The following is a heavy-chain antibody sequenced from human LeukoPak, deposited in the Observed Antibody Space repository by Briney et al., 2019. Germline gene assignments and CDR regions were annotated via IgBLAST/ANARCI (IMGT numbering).Heavy chain of an antibody. D-gene: IGHD3-22*01. V-gene: IGHV1-46*01. CDR2: INPSGGST. CDR3: ARDRYYYDSSGYPLFYYGMDV. CDR1: GYTFTSYY. J-gene: IGHJ6*02. Sequence: ASVTVSCKASGYTFTSYYMHWVRRAPGQGLEWMGIINPSGGSTSYAQKFQGRVTMTRDTSTSTVYMELSSLRSEDTAVYYCARDRYYYDSSGYPLFYYGMDVWGQGTTVTVSS.